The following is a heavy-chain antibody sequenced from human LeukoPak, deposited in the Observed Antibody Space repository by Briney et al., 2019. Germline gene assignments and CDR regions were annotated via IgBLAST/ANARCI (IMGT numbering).Heavy chain of an antibody. D-gene: IGHD1-26*01. CDR1: GGSFSGYY. CDR2: INHSGST. J-gene: IGHJ4*02. Sequence: SETLSLTCAVYGGSFSGYYWSWIRQPPGKGLEWVGEINHSGSTNYNPSLKSRVTISVETSKNQFSLKLSSVTAADTAVYYCARALLSYSFDYWGQGTLVTVSS. CDR3: ARALLSYSFDY. V-gene: IGHV4-34*01.